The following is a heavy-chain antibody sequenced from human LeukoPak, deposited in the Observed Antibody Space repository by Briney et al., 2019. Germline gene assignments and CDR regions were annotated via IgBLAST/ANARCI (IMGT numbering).Heavy chain of an antibody. V-gene: IGHV3-11*04. CDR2: IGSTI. J-gene: IGHJ6*03. CDR1: GFTVSSNY. D-gene: IGHD1-26*01. CDR3: ARDRGIVGTTGYYYMDV. Sequence: KPGGSLRLSCAASGFTVSSNYMSWVRQAPGKGLEWVSYIGSTIYYADSVKGRFTISRDNAKNSLYLQMNSLRAEDTAVYYCARDRGIVGTTGYYYMDVWGKGTTVTVSS.